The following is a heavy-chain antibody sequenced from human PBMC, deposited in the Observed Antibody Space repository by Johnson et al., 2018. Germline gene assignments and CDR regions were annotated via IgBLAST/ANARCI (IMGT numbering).Heavy chain of an antibody. V-gene: IGHV3-73*01. D-gene: IGHD6-6*01. CDR1: GFTFSGSA. J-gene: IGHJ6*02. CDR2: IRSKANSYAT. Sequence: VQLVQSGGGLVRPGGSLKLSCAASGFTFSGSAMHWVRQASGKGLEWVGRIRSKANSYATAYAASVKGRFTIARDDSKNTAYLQMNSLKTEDTAVYYWTSVRSSSSVLTHYYYYGMDVWGQGTTVTVSS. CDR3: TSVRSSSSVLTHYYYYGMDV.